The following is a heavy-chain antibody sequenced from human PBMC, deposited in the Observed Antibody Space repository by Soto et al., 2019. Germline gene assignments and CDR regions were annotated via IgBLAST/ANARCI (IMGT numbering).Heavy chain of an antibody. CDR1: GFTFSSYG. D-gene: IGHD3-10*01. CDR2: ISYDGSNK. CDR3: AKECGSGSYSYCYFDY. Sequence: LSLTCAASGFTFSSYGMHWVRQAPGKGLEWVAVISYDGSNKYYADSVKGRFTISRDNSKNTLYLQMNSLRAEDTAVYYCAKECGSGSYSYCYFDYWGQGTLVTVSS. J-gene: IGHJ4*02. V-gene: IGHV3-30*18.